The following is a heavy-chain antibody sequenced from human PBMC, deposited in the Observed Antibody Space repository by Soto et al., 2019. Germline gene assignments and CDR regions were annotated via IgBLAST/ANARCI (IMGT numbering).Heavy chain of an antibody. V-gene: IGHV2-5*01. CDR2: IYWNDDN. J-gene: IGHJ4*02. CDR3: ARLMGGDCSSTRCLHYFDS. CDR1: GFSLNTIGVG. Sequence: SGPTLVNPTQTLTLTCSLSGFSLNTIGVGVGWIRQPPGKALEWLALIYWNDDNRYSPSLESRLTITKDTSKDQVVLRMTNMDPVDTATYYCARLMGGDCSSTRCLHYFDSWGQGTLVTISS. D-gene: IGHD2-2*01.